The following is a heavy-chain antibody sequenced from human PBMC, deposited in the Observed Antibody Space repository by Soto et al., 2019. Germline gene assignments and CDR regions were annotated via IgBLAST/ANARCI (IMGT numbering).Heavy chain of an antibody. Sequence: KRGESLKISCAASGFTFSDYYMSWIRQAPGKGLEWVSYISSSSSYTNYADSVQGRFTISRDNATNSLYLQMNSLRAEDTAVYYCARGTVDTAMVIDWGQGTLVTVSS. CDR1: GFTFSDYY. CDR3: ARGTVDTAMVID. J-gene: IGHJ4*02. D-gene: IGHD5-18*01. V-gene: IGHV3-11*06. CDR2: ISSSSSYT.